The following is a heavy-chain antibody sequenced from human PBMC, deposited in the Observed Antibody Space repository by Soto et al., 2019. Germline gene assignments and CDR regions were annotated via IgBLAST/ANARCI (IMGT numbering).Heavy chain of an antibody. J-gene: IGHJ4*02. CDR3: ARERNVLGQCSRGACYSDC. Sequence: QLQLQESGPRLVKPSETLSLTCTVSGVSVSSNFYYWAWIRQPPGKGLEWLGTISYIVNTRYNPSRLSRVATSVDPSEIQFTLTMSSVTAANTVVYYSARERNVLGQCSRGACYSDCCGQGTLVTVSS. V-gene: IGHV4-39*02. CDR2: ISYIVNT. CDR1: GVSVSSNFYY. D-gene: IGHD2-15*01.